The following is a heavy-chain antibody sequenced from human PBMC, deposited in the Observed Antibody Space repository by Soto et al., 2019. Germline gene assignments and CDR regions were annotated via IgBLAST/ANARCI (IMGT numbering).Heavy chain of an antibody. D-gene: IGHD3-9*01. J-gene: IGHJ4*02. Sequence: QVQLQESGPGLVKPSQTLSLTCTVSGGSISSGGYYWSWIRQHPGKGLEWIGYIYYSGSTYYNPSLKTRVTISVDTSKNQFSLKLSSVTAADTAVYYCARLYYDILTGYYGDYWGQGTLVTVSS. CDR3: ARLYYDILTGYYGDY. V-gene: IGHV4-31*03. CDR1: GGSISSGGYY. CDR2: IYYSGST.